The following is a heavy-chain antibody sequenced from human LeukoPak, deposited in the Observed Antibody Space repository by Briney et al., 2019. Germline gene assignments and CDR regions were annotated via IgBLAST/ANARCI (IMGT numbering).Heavy chain of an antibody. CDR1: GFTFSSYS. V-gene: IGHV3-21*01. CDR2: ISSSSSYI. CDR3: ARDRTNYYDSSGYWDY. Sequence: GGSLRLSCAASGFTFSSYSMSWVRQAPGKGLEWVSSISSSSSYIYYADSVKGRFTIPRDNAKNSLYLQMNSLRAEDTAVYYCARDRTNYYDSSGYWDYWGQGTLVTVSS. D-gene: IGHD3-22*01. J-gene: IGHJ4*02.